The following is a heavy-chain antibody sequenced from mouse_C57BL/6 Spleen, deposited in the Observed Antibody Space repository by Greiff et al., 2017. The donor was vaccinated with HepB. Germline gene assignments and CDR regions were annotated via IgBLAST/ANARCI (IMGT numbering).Heavy chain of an antibody. CDR2: IYPGDGDT. D-gene: IGHD1-1*01. J-gene: IGHJ2*01. CDR3: ARDITTVAEGDY. CDR1: GYAFSSYW. Sequence: QVQLQQSGAELVKPGASVKISCKASGYAFSSYWMNWVKQRPGKGLEWIGQIYPGDGDTNYNGKFKGKATLTADKSSSTAYMQLSSLTSEDSAVYFCARDITTVAEGDYWGQGTTLTVSS. V-gene: IGHV1-80*01.